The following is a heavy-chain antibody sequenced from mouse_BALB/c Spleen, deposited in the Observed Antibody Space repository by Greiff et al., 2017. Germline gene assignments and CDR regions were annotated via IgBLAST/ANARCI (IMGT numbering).Heavy chain of an antibody. Sequence: EVHLVESGGGLVQPGGSLKLSCAASGFTFSSYGMSWVRQTPDKRLELVATINSNGGSTYYPDSVKGRFTISRDNAKNTLYLQMSSLKSEDTAMYYCARVAYGSSYFDYWGQGTTLTVSS. CDR3: ARVAYGSSYFDY. CDR1: GFTFSSYG. CDR2: INSNGGST. J-gene: IGHJ2*01. V-gene: IGHV5-6-3*01. D-gene: IGHD1-1*01.